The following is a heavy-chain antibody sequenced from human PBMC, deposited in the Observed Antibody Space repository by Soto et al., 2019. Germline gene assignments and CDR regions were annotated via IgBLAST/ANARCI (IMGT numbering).Heavy chain of an antibody. CDR1: GFTFSAYG. V-gene: IGHV3-30*18. Sequence: QVQLVESGGGVVQPGRSLRLSCEASGFTFSAYGMHWVRQAPGKGLEWVTRISSDGGDKKYSGSVKGRFTVTRNKSKNTLYLQMDRLRPEDTAVYYYAKESGYYFVQWGQGALVTVSS. CDR2: ISSDGGDK. D-gene: IGHD5-12*01. J-gene: IGHJ4*02. CDR3: AKESGYYFVQ.